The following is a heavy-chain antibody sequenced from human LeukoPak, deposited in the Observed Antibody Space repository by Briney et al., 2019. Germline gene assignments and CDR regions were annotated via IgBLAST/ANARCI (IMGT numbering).Heavy chain of an antibody. CDR2: ISGSGGTT. Sequence: PGGSLRLSCAASGFTFSSYAMSWVRQAPGKGLEWVSAISGSGGTTYYADSVKGRFTISRDNSKNTLYLQMSSLRAEDTAVHYCASTNPVYGDYDYWGQGTLVTVSS. CDR3: ASTNPVYGDYDY. CDR1: GFTFSSYA. J-gene: IGHJ4*02. V-gene: IGHV3-23*01. D-gene: IGHD4-17*01.